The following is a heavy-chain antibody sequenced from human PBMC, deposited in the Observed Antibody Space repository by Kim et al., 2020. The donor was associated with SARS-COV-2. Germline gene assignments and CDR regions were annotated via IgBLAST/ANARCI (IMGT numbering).Heavy chain of an antibody. CDR2: ISGYDGNT. V-gene: IGHV1-18*01. CDR3: ARDWGDTSGYFYYLAPDY. D-gene: IGHD3-22*01. J-gene: IGHJ4*02. Sequence: ASVKVSCKASGYTFTRYGISWVRQAPGQGLEWMGWISGYDGNTNYAQKLQGRVSMTTDTSTSTAYMELRSLRSDDTAVYYCARDWGDTSGYFYYLAPDYWGQGTLVTVSS. CDR1: GYTFTRYG.